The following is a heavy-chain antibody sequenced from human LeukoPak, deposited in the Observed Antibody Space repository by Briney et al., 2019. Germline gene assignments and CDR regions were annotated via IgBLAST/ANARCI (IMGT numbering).Heavy chain of an antibody. CDR3: ARVRGILARGPFDI. CDR1: GGSISSSSYY. D-gene: IGHD3-16*01. Sequence: ASETLSLTCTVSGGSISSSSYYWGWIRQAPEKGLEWVSVFYSGGIYSGDSTYYADSVKGRFTISRDISKNTLYLQMNSLRAEDTAVYYCARVRGILARGPFDIWGQGTMVTVSS. J-gene: IGHJ3*02. V-gene: IGHV3-53*01. CDR2: FYSGGIYSGDST.